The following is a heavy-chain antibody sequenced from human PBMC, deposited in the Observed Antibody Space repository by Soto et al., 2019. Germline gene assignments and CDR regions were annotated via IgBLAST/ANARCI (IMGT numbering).Heavy chain of an antibody. D-gene: IGHD6-19*01. Sequence: VASVKVSCKASGYTFTSYAMHWVRQAPGQRLEWMGWINAGNGNTKYSQKFQGRVTITRDTSASTAYMELSSLRSEDTAVYYCAIAVAGIAAEYYYYGMDVWGQGTTVTVSS. CDR1: GYTFTSYA. CDR2: INAGNGNT. CDR3: AIAVAGIAAEYYYYGMDV. V-gene: IGHV1-3*01. J-gene: IGHJ6*02.